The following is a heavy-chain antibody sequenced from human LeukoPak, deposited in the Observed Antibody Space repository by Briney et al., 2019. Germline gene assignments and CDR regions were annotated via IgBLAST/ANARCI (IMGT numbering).Heavy chain of an antibody. V-gene: IGHV3-23*01. CDR2: ILGGGDRT. CDR3: AKLYSSSSDDAFDI. D-gene: IGHD6-6*01. J-gene: IGHJ3*02. CDR1: GFPFDNYA. Sequence: GGSLRLSCVGSGFPFDNYALNWVRQAPGRGLEWVSSILGGGDRTSHADSVKGRFTISRDNSKNTLFLEMNRLTADDTAVYYCAKLYSSSSDDAFDIWGQGTMVTVSS.